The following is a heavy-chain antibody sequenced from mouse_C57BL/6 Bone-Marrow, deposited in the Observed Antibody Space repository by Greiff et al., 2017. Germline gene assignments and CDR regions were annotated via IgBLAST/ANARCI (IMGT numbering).Heavy chain of an antibody. Sequence: VQLQQSGPELVKPGASVKISCKASGYSFTDYNMNWVKQSNGKSLEWIGVINPNYGTTSYNQKFKGKATLTVDQSSSTAYMQINSLTSEDSAVYYCARGSFYYGRGAWFAYWGQGTLVTVSA. V-gene: IGHV1-39*01. D-gene: IGHD1-1*01. CDR2: INPNYGTT. J-gene: IGHJ3*01. CDR1: GYSFTDYN. CDR3: ARGSFYYGRGAWFAY.